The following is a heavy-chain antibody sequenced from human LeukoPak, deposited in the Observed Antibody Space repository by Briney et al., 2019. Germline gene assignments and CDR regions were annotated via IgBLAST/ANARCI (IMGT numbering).Heavy chain of an antibody. J-gene: IGHJ4*02. D-gene: IGHD3-16*02. CDR2: INPNSGGT. V-gene: IGHV1-2*02. Sequence: GASVKVSCKASGYTFTGYYMHWVRQAPGQELEWMGWINPNSGGTNYAQKFQGRVTMTRDTSISTAYMELSRLRSDDTAVYYCARESYDYVWGSYRYTGWYFDYWGQGTLVTVSS. CDR1: GYTFTGYY. CDR3: ARESYDYVWGSYRYTGWYFDY.